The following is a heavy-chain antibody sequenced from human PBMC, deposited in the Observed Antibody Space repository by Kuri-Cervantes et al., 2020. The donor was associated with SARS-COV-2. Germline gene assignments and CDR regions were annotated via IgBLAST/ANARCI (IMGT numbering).Heavy chain of an antibody. J-gene: IGHJ3*02. CDR1: GYSFTSYW. V-gene: IGHV5-10-1*01. CDR2: IDPSDSYT. D-gene: IGHD3-10*01. CDR3: ARSLGSYYSDAFDM. Sequence: KVSCKGSGYSFTSYWISWVRQMPGKGLEWMGRIDPSDSYTNYSPSFQGHVTISADKSISTAYLQWSSLKASDTAVYYCARSLGSYYSDAFDMWGQGTMVTVSS.